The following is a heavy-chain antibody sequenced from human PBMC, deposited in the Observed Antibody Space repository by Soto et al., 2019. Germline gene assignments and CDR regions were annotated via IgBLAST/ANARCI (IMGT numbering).Heavy chain of an antibody. CDR1: GFTFSSYA. J-gene: IGHJ5*02. CDR3: AKGGLHGLFDP. D-gene: IGHD1-26*01. V-gene: IGHV3-23*01. Sequence: GGSLRLSCAASGFTFSSYAMSCVSQAPGKGLEWGSAISGSGGITYYADSVKGRFTISRDNSKNTLYLQMNSLRAEDTAVYYCAKGGLHGLFDPWGQGTLVTVS. CDR2: ISGSGGIT.